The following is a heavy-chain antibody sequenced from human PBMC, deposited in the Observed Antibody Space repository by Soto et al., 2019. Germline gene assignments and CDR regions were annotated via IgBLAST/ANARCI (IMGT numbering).Heavy chain of an antibody. CDR1: GFTFSSYT. CDR3: ARDYGASGGAKRCWFDS. D-gene: IGHD4-17*01. Sequence: EVQLLESGGGLVQPGGSLRLSCVASGFTFSSYTMNWVRQAPGKGLEWVSTISGRGDSTYYPDSVKGRFTISRDNSNNTMHCKMTSSREEDTVIYYGARDYGASGGAKRCWFDSWGQGTLVTVSS. J-gene: IGHJ5*01. CDR2: ISGRGDST. V-gene: IGHV3-23*01.